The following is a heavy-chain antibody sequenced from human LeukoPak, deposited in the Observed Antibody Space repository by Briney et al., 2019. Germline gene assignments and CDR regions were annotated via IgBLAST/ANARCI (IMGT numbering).Heavy chain of an antibody. Sequence: SETLSLTCAVYGGSFSGYYWSWIRQPPGKGLEWIGEINHSGSTNYNPSLKSRVTISVDTSKNQFSLKLSSVTAADTAVYYCATPGEQQLVFAFDIWGQGTMVTVSS. CDR3: ATPGEQQLVFAFDI. CDR1: GGSFSGYY. V-gene: IGHV4-34*01. J-gene: IGHJ3*02. CDR2: INHSGST. D-gene: IGHD6-13*01.